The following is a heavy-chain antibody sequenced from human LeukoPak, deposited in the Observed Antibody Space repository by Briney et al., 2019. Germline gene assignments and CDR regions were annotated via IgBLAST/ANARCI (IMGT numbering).Heavy chain of an antibody. J-gene: IGHJ4*02. CDR1: GGSFSGYY. D-gene: IGHD3-9*01. CDR3: ARRGITIFHTDY. V-gene: IGHV4-34*01. CDR2: INHSGST. Sequence: SETLSLTCAVYGGSFSGYYWSWIRQPPGKGLEWIGEINHSGSTNYNPSLKSRVTISVDTSKNQFSLKLSSVTAADTAVYYCARRGITIFHTDYWGQGTLVTVSS.